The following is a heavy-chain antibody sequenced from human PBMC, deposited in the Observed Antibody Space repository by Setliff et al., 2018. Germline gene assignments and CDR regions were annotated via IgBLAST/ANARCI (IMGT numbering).Heavy chain of an antibody. D-gene: IGHD3-3*01. CDR3: ARSSAPSVVLAADSDF. V-gene: IGHV1-18*01. CDR1: GFMFYTFG. J-gene: IGHJ4*02. CDR2: ISGYNGNT. Sequence: VSCKTSGFMFYTFGFSWVRHVPEQGFEWMGCISGYNGNTNYAQKFQDRVTVTMDTSTSTVYMELRSLRSDDTAVYYCARSSAPSVVLAADSDFWGLGTPVTVSS.